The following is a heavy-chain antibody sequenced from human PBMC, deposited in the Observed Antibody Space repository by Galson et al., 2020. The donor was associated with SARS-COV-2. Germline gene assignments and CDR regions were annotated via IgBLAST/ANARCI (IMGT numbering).Heavy chain of an antibody. Sequence: ASVKVSCKVSGYTLTELSMHWVRQAPGKGLEWMGGFDPEDGETIYAQKFQGRVTMTEDTSTDTAYMELSSLRSEDTAVYYCATDIAHVLRYFDWLLYPFEIWGQGTMVTVSA. V-gene: IGHV1-24*01. CDR2: FDPEDGET. J-gene: IGHJ3*02. CDR1: GYTLTELS. D-gene: IGHD3-9*01. CDR3: ATDIAHVLRYFDWLLYPFEI.